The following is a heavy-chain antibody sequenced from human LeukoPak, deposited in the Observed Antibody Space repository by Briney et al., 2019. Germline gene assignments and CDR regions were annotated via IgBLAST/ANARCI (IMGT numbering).Heavy chain of an antibody. CDR1: GYTFTGYY. V-gene: IGHV1-2*02. J-gene: IGHJ4*02. CDR3: ARVGYQLLDNYFDY. CDR2: LNPNSGGT. D-gene: IGHD2-2*01. Sequence: ASVKVSCKASGYTFTGYYMHWVRQAPGQGLEWMGWLNPNSGGTNYAQKFQGRVTMTRDTSISTAYMEQSRPRSDDTAVYYCARVGYQLLDNYFDYWGQGTLVTVSS.